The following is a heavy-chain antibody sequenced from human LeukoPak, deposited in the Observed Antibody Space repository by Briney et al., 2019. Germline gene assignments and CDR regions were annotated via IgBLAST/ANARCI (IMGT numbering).Heavy chain of an antibody. Sequence: PGGSLRLSCAASGFTVSSNYMSWVRQAPGKGLEWVSVIYSGGSTYYADSVKGRFTISRDNSKNTLYLQMNSLRAEDTAVYYCARGLAGTTPVPSDYWGQGTLVTVSS. CDR2: IYSGGST. CDR1: GFTVSSNY. CDR3: ARGLAGTTPVPSDY. V-gene: IGHV3-53*01. D-gene: IGHD6-13*01. J-gene: IGHJ4*02.